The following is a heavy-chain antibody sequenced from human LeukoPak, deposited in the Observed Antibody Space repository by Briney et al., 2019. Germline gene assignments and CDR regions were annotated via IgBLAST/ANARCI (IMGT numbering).Heavy chain of an antibody. CDR3: ARYSSSGWYHGD. CDR2: IYSGGST. D-gene: IGHD6-19*01. V-gene: IGHV3-66*01. Sequence: GGSLRLSCAASGFTVSSNYMRWVRQAPGKGLEWVSVIYSGGSTYYADSVKGRFTISRDNSKNTLYLQMNSLRSEDTAVYYCARYSSSGWYHGDWGQGTLVTVSS. J-gene: IGHJ4*02. CDR1: GFTVSSNY.